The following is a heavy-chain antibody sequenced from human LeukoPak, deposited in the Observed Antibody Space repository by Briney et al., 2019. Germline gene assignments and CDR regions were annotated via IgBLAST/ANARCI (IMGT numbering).Heavy chain of an antibody. CDR3: AKNLYMPAPDTGPTYDGFDI. CDR2: ISDIGTHI. Sequence: GGSLRLSCAASGFTLSSYSMNWVRQAPGKGLEWVSPISDIGTHIFYADSVEGRFTISRDNARNSLYLRMSSLRAEDTAVYYCAKNLYMPAPDTGPTYDGFDIWGQGTMVTVSS. V-gene: IGHV3-21*01. D-gene: IGHD6-13*01. CDR1: GFTLSSYS. J-gene: IGHJ3*02.